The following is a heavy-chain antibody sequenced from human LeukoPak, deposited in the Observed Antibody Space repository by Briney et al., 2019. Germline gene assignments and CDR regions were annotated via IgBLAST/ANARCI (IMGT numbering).Heavy chain of an antibody. CDR2: ISSSDGTT. V-gene: IGHV3-23*01. CDR3: AKDRGLLSWFGELLHFFDH. CDR1: GFAFSSYD. J-gene: IGHJ4*02. D-gene: IGHD3-10*01. Sequence: GGSLRLSCAAYGFAFSSYDMGWVRQAPGKGLEWVSAISSSDGTTYYADPVKGRFTISRDTSKNTLYLQMNSLRAEDTAVYYCAKDRGLLSWFGELLHFFDHSGQGTLVTVSS.